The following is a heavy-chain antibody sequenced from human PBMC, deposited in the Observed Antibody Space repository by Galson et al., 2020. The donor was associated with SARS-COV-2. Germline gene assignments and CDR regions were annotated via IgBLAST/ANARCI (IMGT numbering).Heavy chain of an antibody. J-gene: IGHJ4*02. CDR2: VSYSGST. Sequence: SQTLSLTCTVSGGSISSYYWSWIRQPPGKGLEWIGYVSYSGSTNYNPSLKSRVTISVDTSKNQFSLKLSSVTAADTGVYYCARDRGGRNFDYWGQGTLVTVSS. CDR1: GGSISSYY. V-gene: IGHV4-59*01. CDR3: ARDRGGRNFDY.